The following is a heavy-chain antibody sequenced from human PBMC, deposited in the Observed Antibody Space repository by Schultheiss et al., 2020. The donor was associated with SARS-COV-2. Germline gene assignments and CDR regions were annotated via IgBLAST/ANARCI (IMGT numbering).Heavy chain of an antibody. CDR2: ISSSGSTI. Sequence: GESLKISCAASGFTVSSNYMSWIRQAPGKGLEWVSYISSSGSTIYYADSVKGRFTISRDNAKNSLYLQMNSLRAEDTAVYYCARVNSGSYYLPRYYYYYMDVWGKGTTVTVSS. CDR3: ARVNSGSYYLPRYYYYYMDV. D-gene: IGHD1-26*01. J-gene: IGHJ6*03. V-gene: IGHV3-11*01. CDR1: GFTVSSNY.